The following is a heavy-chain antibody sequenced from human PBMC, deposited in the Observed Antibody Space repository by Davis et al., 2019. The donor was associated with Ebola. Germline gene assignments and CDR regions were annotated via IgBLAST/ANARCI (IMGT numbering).Heavy chain of an antibody. J-gene: IGHJ4*02. V-gene: IGHV3-21*01. CDR2: ISSSSSYI. CDR1: GFTFSSYS. CDR3: ARHLIAVAGTPPDY. D-gene: IGHD6-19*01. Sequence: PGGSLRLSCAASGFTFSSYSLNWVRQAPGKGLEWVSSISSSSSYINYADSVKGRFTISRDNAKNSLYLQMNSLRAEDTAVYYCARHLIAVAGTPPDYWGQGTLVTVSS.